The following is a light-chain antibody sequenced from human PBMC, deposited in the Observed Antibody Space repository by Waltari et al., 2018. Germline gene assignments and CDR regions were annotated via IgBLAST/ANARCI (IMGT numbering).Light chain of an antibody. Sequence: EIVFPQHRATLSLSPGERATLSGTASQSVSSDLAWYQHKPGRAPLLLIYDASSRDTGIPAGFSVSGSGTDFTLTISSLEPECCVVYCCQHRINGPLTFGVGTKVEIK. CDR3: QHRINGPLT. J-gene: IGKJ4*01. CDR1: QSVSSD. V-gene: IGKV3-11*01. CDR2: DAS.